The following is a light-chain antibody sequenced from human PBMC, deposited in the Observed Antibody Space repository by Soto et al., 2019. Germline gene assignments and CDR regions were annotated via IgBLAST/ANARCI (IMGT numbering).Light chain of an antibody. CDR3: AAWDDSLNVYV. CDR2: HND. V-gene: IGLV1-44*01. Sequence: QSVLTHPPSASGTPGQRVTISCSGRTSNIGSNTVDWHRQLPGTAPKLLIYHNDQRPSGVPDRFSASKSGTSASLAISGLQSEDEADFYCAAWDDSLNVYVFGTGTKVTVL. J-gene: IGLJ1*01. CDR1: TSNIGSNT.